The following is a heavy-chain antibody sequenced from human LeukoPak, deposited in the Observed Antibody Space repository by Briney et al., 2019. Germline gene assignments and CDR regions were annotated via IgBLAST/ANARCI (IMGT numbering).Heavy chain of an antibody. CDR2: IYYSGST. V-gene: IGHV4-59*01. J-gene: IGHJ4*02. D-gene: IGHD1-1*01. Sequence: PSETLSLTCTVSGGSIRSYYWSWIRQPPGKGPEWIGYIYYSGSTNYNPSLKSRVTISVDTSKNQFSLKLSSVTAADTAVYYCARLTPPPWNYLDYWGQGTLVTVSS. CDR1: GGSIRSYY. CDR3: ARLTPPPWNYLDY.